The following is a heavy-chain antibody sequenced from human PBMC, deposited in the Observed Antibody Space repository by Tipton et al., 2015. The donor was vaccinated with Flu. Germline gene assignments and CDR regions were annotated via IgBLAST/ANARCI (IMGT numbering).Heavy chain of an antibody. CDR3: ATGTVRFLGLLLVPDDAFAV. V-gene: IGHV4-34*01. Sequence: GLVKPSETLSLTCSVSGGSYSGYYWNWIHQPPGKGLEWIGEVKHEGGTNYNPSLKSRVTMSVDTSKSHFSLQLSSVTAADTAIYYCATGTVRFLGLLLVPDDAFAVWGQGTVVTVSS. J-gene: IGHJ3*01. CDR1: GGSYSGYY. D-gene: IGHD3-3*01. CDR2: VKHEGGT.